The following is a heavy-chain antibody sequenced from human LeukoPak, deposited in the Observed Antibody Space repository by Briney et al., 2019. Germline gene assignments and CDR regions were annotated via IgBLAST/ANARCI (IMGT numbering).Heavy chain of an antibody. Sequence: SVKVSCKASGGTFSSYAISWVRQAPGQGLEWMGGIIPIFGTANYAQKFQGRVTMTRDTSTSTVYMELSSLRSEDTAVYYCARVEFDDSSGYIDYWGQGTLVTVSS. D-gene: IGHD3-22*01. CDR3: ARVEFDDSSGYIDY. CDR1: GGTFSSYA. J-gene: IGHJ4*02. V-gene: IGHV1-69*05. CDR2: IIPIFGTA.